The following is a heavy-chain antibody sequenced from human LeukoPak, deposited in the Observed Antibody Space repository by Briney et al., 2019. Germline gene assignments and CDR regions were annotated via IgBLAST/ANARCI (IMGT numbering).Heavy chain of an antibody. CDR1: SGSISNSTFY. J-gene: IGHJ4*02. Sequence: SETLSLTCTVSSGSISNSTFYWGWIRQPPGKGLEWIGYIYYSGSTNYNPSLKSRVTISVDTSKNQFSLELSSVTAANTAVYYCARGKRPEYYYDSSGALDYWGQGTLVTVSS. D-gene: IGHD3-22*01. CDR2: IYYSGST. V-gene: IGHV4-61*05. CDR3: ARGKRPEYYYDSSGALDY.